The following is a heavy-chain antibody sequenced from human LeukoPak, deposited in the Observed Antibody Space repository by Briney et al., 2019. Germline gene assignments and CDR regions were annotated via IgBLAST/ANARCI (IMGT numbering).Heavy chain of an antibody. Sequence: SETLSLTCTVSGGSISSYYWSWIRQPPGKGLEWIGYIYSSGSTNYNPSLKSRVTISVDTSKNQFSLKLSSVTAADTAVYFCARGFRGDNFDYWGQGTLVTVSS. V-gene: IGHV4-59*08. CDR1: GGSISSYY. CDR2: IYSSGST. J-gene: IGHJ4*02. CDR3: ARGFRGDNFDY. D-gene: IGHD7-27*01.